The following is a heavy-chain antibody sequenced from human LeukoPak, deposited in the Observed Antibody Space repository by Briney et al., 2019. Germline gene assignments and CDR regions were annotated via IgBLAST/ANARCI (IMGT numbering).Heavy chain of an antibody. CDR2: ISYDGSNK. V-gene: IGHV3-30*18. CDR1: GFTFSSYA. CDR3: ANEDSSGYPWD. D-gene: IGHD3-22*01. Sequence: PGGSLRLSCTASGFTFSSYAMHWVRRAPGKGLEWVAVISYDGSNKYYADSVKGRFTISRDNSKNTLYLQMNSLRAEDTAVYYCANEDSSGYPWDWGQGTLVTVSS. J-gene: IGHJ4*02.